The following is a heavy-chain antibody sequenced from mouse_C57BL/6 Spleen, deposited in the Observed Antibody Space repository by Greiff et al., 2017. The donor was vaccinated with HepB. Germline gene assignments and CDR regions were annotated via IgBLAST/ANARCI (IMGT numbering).Heavy chain of an antibody. D-gene: IGHD2-4*01. J-gene: IGHJ4*01. CDR2: INPNYGTT. V-gene: IGHV1-39*01. Sequence: VQLKESGPELVKPGASVKISCKASGYSFTDYNMNWVKQSNGKSLEWIGVINPNYGTTSYNQKFKGKATLTVDQSSSTAYMQLNSLTSEDSAVYYCAREEDDYDVESNWAMDYWGQGTSVTVSS. CDR1: GYSFTDYN. CDR3: AREEDDYDVESNWAMDY.